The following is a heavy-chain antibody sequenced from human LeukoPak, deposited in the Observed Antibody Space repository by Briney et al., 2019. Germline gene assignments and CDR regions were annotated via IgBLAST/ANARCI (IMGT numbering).Heavy chain of an antibody. D-gene: IGHD3-16*01. Sequence: ASVKVSCKASGFTFTSSAVQWVRQARGQRLEWIGWIVVGSGNTNYAQKFQERVTITRDMSTSTAYMERSSLRCEDTAVYYCAREPATRVRLVGGYFDYWGQGTLVTVSS. CDR3: AREPATRVRLVGGYFDY. J-gene: IGHJ4*02. CDR2: IVVGSGNT. V-gene: IGHV1-58*01. CDR1: GFTFTSSA.